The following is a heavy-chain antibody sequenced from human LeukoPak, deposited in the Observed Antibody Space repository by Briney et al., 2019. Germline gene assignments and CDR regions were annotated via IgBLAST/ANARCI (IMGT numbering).Heavy chain of an antibody. CDR2: IIPIFGTA. J-gene: IGHJ4*02. D-gene: IGHD3-22*01. V-gene: IGHV1-69*05. CDR1: GGTFSSYA. Sequence: SVKVSCKASGGTFSSYAIGWVRQAPGQGLEWMGGIIPIFGTANYAQKFQGRVTITTDESTSTAYMELSSLRSEDTSVYYCAGTYYYDSSGYYSYDYWGQGTLVTVSS. CDR3: AGTYYYDSSGYYSYDY.